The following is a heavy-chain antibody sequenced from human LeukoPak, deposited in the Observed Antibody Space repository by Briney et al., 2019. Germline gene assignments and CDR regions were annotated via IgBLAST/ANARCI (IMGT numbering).Heavy chain of an antibody. D-gene: IGHD1-1*01. CDR3: ARDSTVHDAFDI. J-gene: IGHJ3*02. V-gene: IGHV4-30-2*01. CDR2: IYHSGST. Sequence: KASETLSLTCAVSGGSISSGGYSWSWIRQPPGKGLEWIGYIYHSGSTYYKPSLKSRITISVDRSKNQFSLKLSSVTAADTAVYYCARDSTVHDAFDIWGQGTMVTVSS. CDR1: GGSISSGGYS.